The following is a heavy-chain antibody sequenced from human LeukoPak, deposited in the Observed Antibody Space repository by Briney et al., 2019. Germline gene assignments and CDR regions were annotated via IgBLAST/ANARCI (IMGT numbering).Heavy chain of an antibody. Sequence: PSETLSLTCTVSGGSISSYYWRWIRQPAGKGLEWIGRSYTSGTTNDNHSLKRRVTIAVDTAKNQYAVKLSAVSAAHTAVYYCARALYSGYDSYYYYMDVWGKGTTVTISS. V-gene: IGHV4-4*07. CDR2: SYTSGTT. CDR3: ARALYSGYDSYYYYMDV. D-gene: IGHD5-12*01. J-gene: IGHJ6*03. CDR1: GGSISSYY.